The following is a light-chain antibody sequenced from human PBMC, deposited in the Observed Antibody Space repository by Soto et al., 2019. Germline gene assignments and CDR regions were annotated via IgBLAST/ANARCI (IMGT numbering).Light chain of an antibody. CDR3: CSYAGSNTVWV. CDR2: EGS. CDR1: SSDVGSYNP. V-gene: IGLV2-23*03. Sequence: QPVLTQPASVSGSPGQSITISCTGTSSDVGSYNPVSWYQQHPGKAPKVMIYEGSKRPSGVSNRFSGSKSGNTASLTISGLQAEDEADYYCCSYAGSNTVWVFGGGTKLTVL. J-gene: IGLJ3*02.